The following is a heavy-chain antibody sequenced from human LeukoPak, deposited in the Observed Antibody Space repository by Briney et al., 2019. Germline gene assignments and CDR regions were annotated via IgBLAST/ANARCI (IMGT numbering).Heavy chain of an antibody. CDR2: MNPNSGNT. J-gene: IGHJ4*02. CDR3: ARLWSDSSGPIGDY. CDR1: GYTFTSYD. D-gene: IGHD3-22*01. Sequence: ASVKVSCKASGYTFTSYDINWVRQATGQGLEWMGWMNPNSGNTGYAQKFQGRVTITRNTSISTAYMELSSLRSEDTAVYYCARLWSDSSGPIGDYWGQGTLVTVSS. V-gene: IGHV1-8*03.